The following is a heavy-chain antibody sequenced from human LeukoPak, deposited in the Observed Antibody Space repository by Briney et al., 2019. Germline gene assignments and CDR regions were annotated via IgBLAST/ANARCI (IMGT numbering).Heavy chain of an antibody. D-gene: IGHD2-2*02. J-gene: IGHJ6*02. CDR2: ISAYNGNT. Sequence: RASVKVSCKASGYTFTSYGISWVRQAPGQGLEWTGWISAYNGNTNYAQKLQGRVTMTTDTSTSTAYMELRSLRSDDTAVYYCARPSFHCSSTSCYTGYGMDVWGQGTTVTVSS. V-gene: IGHV1-18*01. CDR3: ARPSFHCSSTSCYTGYGMDV. CDR1: GYTFTSYG.